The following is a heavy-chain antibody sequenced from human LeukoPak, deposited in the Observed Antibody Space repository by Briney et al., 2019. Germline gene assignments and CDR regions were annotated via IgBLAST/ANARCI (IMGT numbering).Heavy chain of an antibody. CDR2: IYFSGST. J-gene: IGHJ6*03. D-gene: IGHD5-12*01. V-gene: IGHV4-59*01. CDR1: GGSFSSYY. Sequence: PSETLSLTCTVSGGSFSSYYWSWIRQPPGQGLERIGYIYFSGSTYYNPSLKSRVTISVDTSKNQFSLNLSSVTAADTAVYYCARGYSYGYYYYMDVWGKGTTVTVSS. CDR3: ARGYSYGYYYYMDV.